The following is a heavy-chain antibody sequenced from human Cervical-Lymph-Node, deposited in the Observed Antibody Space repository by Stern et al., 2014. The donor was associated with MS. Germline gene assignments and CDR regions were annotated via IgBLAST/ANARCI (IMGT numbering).Heavy chain of an antibody. V-gene: IGHV1-69*04. D-gene: IGHD1-14*01. J-gene: IGHJ5*02. CDR2: IIPVSRLT. Sequence: VQLVQSGAEVKKPGASVKVSCKASGYTFISSYTVSWGRKAPGGGLWRVGRIIPVSRLTNNPRSCQSRVTISVDTSTAAVYMELSSLTSEDTAVYYCARGTVSNGADATLHNLFDPWGQGPLVTV. CDR1: GYTFISSYT. CDR3: ARGTVSNGADATLHNLFDP.